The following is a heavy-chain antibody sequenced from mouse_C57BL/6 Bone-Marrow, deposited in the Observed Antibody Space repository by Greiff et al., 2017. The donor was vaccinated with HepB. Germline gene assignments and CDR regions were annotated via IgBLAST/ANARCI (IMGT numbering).Heavy chain of an antibody. Sequence: VQLQQSGAELARPGASVKLSCKASGYTFTSYGISWVKQRTGQGLEWIGEIYPRSGNTYYNEKFKGKATLTADKSSSIAYMELRSLTSEDSAVYFCARSLLLRYYYAMDYWGQGTSVTVSS. CDR3: ARSLLLRYYYAMDY. J-gene: IGHJ4*01. D-gene: IGHD1-1*01. V-gene: IGHV1-81*01. CDR1: GYTFTSYG. CDR2: IYPRSGNT.